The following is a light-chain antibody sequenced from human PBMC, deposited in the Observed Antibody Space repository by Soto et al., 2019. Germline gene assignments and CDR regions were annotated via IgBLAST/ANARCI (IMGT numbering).Light chain of an antibody. V-gene: IGLV2-14*03. Sequence: QSALTQPASVSGSPGQSITISCTGTSSDVGGYDHVSWYQQHPGKAPKLIIYDVNIRPSGVSNRFSGSKSGNTASLAVSGLQAEDEADYNCSSYTSRDTLVFGGGTKLTVL. J-gene: IGLJ3*02. CDR2: DVN. CDR3: SSYTSRDTLV. CDR1: SSDVGGYDH.